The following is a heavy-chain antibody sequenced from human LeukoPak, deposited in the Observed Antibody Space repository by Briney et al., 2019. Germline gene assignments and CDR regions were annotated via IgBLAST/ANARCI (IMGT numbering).Heavy chain of an antibody. D-gene: IGHD2-2*02. J-gene: IGHJ6*02. Sequence: PSQTLSLTCTVSGGSISSGGYYWSWIRQPPGKGLEWIGYIYYSGSTYYNPSLKSRVTISVDTSKNQFSLKLSSVTAADTAVYYCARGPSIVVVPAAIRNYGMDVWGQGTTVTVSS. CDR2: IYYSGST. V-gene: IGHV4-31*03. CDR3: ARGPSIVVVPAAIRNYGMDV. CDR1: GGSISSGGYY.